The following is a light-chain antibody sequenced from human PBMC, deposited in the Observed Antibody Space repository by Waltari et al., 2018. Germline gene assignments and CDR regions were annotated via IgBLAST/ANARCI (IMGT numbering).Light chain of an antibody. CDR1: QDISSW. V-gene: IGKV1D-12*01. CDR2: ATS. J-gene: IGKJ4*02. CDR3: LHNLRFLLT. Sequence: DIQMTQSPSSVSASVGARVTITCRARQDISSWLALYQQKPGKAPKLLIYATSSLQSGVPSRLGGRGSKTNFTLTISSRQREDLATYYCLHNLRFLLTVGGCTTGENK.